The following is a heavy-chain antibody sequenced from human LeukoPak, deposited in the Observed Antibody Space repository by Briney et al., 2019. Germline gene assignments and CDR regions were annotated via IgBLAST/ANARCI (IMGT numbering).Heavy chain of an antibody. D-gene: IGHD2-21*02. CDR2: IRYDGIKK. J-gene: IGHJ4*02. CDR1: GFSFSSYG. V-gene: IGHV3-30*02. CDR3: ATGDFAPPFAYCGGDCYFY. Sequence: QSGGSLRLSCTASGFSFSSYGMHWVRQAPGKGLEWVAFIRYDGIKKYYADSVKGRFTISRDNSKNTLYLQMNSLRAEDTGVYYCATGDFAPPFAYCGGDCYFYWGQGTLVTVSS.